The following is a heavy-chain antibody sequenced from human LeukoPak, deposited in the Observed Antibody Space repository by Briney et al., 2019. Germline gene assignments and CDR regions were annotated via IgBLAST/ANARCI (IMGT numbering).Heavy chain of an antibody. CDR1: GDSISSGDYY. CDR3: ISGGNNFDY. V-gene: IGHV4-61*02. J-gene: IGHJ4*02. CDR2: IYYSGST. Sequence: SQTLSLTCTVSGDSISSGDYYWSWIRQPAGKGLEWIGSIYYSGSTYYNPSLKSRVTISVDTSKNQFSLKLSSVTAADTAVYYCISGGNNFDYWGQGTLVTVSS. D-gene: IGHD2-15*01.